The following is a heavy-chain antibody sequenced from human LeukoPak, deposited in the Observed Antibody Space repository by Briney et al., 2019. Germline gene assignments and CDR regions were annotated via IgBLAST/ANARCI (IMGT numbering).Heavy chain of an antibody. D-gene: IGHD4-17*01. J-gene: IGHJ4*02. CDR2: LNWDGGTT. CDR3: ARAQTYGDYRLLLDY. V-gene: IGHV3-20*04. Sequence: GGSLRLSCEASGFTFGDYGMSWVRQAPGKGLEWVSGLNWDGGTTGYADSVKGRFTISRDNAKNSLYLQMNSLRAEDTALYYCARAQTYGDYRLLLDYWGQGTLVTVSS. CDR1: GFTFGDYG.